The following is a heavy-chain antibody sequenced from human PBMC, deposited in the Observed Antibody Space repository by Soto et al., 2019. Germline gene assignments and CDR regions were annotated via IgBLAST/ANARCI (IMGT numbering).Heavy chain of an antibody. J-gene: IGHJ4*02. V-gene: IGHV4-30-2*01. CDR3: ARAGYSGYDLTFDY. Sequence: QLQESGSGLVKPSQTLSLTCAVSGGSISSGGYSWSWIRQPPGKGLEWIGYIYHSGSTYYNPSLQSRVTISVDKSNNQLSLKLSSVTAADTAVYYCARAGYSGYDLTFDYWGQGTLVTVSS. D-gene: IGHD5-12*01. CDR2: IYHSGST. CDR1: GGSISSGGYS.